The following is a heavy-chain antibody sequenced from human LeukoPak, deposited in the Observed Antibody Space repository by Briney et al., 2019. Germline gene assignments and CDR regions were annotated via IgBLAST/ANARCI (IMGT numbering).Heavy chain of an antibody. CDR2: FDPGAGET. D-gene: IGHD5-18*01. CDR1: GYTLSKLS. J-gene: IGHJ4*02. CDR3: ATGIQLSPAASFYFDY. V-gene: IGHV1-24*01. Sequence: ASVKVSCKVSGYTLSKLSMHWVRQAPGKGLEWMGGFDPGAGETIYAQRFQGRLTVTEDIFTDTANMELSSLRSEDAAVYYCATGIQLSPAASFYFDYWGQGTLVTVSP.